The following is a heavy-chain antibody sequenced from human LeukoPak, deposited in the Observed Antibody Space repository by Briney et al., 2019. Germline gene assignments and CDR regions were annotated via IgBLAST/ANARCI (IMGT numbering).Heavy chain of an antibody. D-gene: IGHD4-17*01. CDR3: ARRGGYGDYIYWFDP. V-gene: IGHV4-30-2*01. Sequence: SQTQSLTCTVSGGSISSGGYYWSWIRQPPGKGLEWIGEINHSGSTNYNPSLKSRVTISVDTSKNQFSLKLSSVTAADTAVYYCARRGGYGDYIYWFDPWGQGTLVTVSS. CDR2: INHSGST. CDR1: GGSISSGGYY. J-gene: IGHJ5*02.